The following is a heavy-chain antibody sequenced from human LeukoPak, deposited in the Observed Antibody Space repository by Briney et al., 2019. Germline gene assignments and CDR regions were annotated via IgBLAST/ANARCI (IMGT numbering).Heavy chain of an antibody. CDR2: FDPEDGET. D-gene: IGHD3-10*01. V-gene: IGHV1-24*01. J-gene: IGHJ2*01. CDR3: VTGSGSGILRIAHWYFDL. Sequence: ASVKVSCKVSGYTLTELSMHWVRQAPGKGLEWMGGFDPEDGETIYAQKFQGRVTMTEDTSTDTAYMELSSLRSEDTAVYYCVTGSGSGILRIAHWYFDLWGRGTLVTVSS. CDR1: GYTLTELS.